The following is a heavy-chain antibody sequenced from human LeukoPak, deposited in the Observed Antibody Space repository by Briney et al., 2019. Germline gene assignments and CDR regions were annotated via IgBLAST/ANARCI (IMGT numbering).Heavy chain of an antibody. CDR1: GFTFSSYD. Sequence: PGGSLRLSCAASGFTFSSYDMHWVRQATGKGLEWVSAIGTAGDTYYPGSVKGRFTISRENAKNSLYLQMNSLRAGDTAVYYCARAHYYGSGSYPSYYYYGMDVWGQGTTATVSS. CDR2: IGTAGDT. D-gene: IGHD3-10*01. V-gene: IGHV3-13*01. CDR3: ARAHYYGSGSYPSYYYYGMDV. J-gene: IGHJ6*02.